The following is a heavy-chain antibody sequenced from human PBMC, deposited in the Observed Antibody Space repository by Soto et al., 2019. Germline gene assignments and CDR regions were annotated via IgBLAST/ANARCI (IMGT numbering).Heavy chain of an antibody. CDR3: AREANCGSDCYSPAEYSQH. CDR2: ISAYNGKT. D-gene: IGHD2-21*02. CDR1: GYTFSNYG. J-gene: IGHJ1*01. Sequence: QVQLVQSGAEVKKPGASVKVSCKASGYTFSNYGISWVRQAPGQGLEWMGWISAYNGKTYDAERLQGRVTMTTDTPTNTAYMELRSLRSDDTAVYYCAREANCGSDCYSPAEYSQHWGQGTLVTVSS. V-gene: IGHV1-18*04.